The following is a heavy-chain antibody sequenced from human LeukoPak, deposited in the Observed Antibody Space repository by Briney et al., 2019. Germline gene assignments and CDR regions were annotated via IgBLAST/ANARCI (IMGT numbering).Heavy chain of an antibody. CDR3: AKAKGRAWYYYGMDV. J-gene: IGHJ6*04. CDR2: ISYDGSNK. D-gene: IGHD3-10*01. V-gene: IGHV3-30*18. CDR1: GFTFSSYG. Sequence: GRSLRLPCAASGFTFSSYGMHWVRQAPGKGLEWVAVISYDGSNKYYADSVKGRFTISRDNSKNTLYLQMNSLRAEDTAVYYCAKAKGRAWYYYGMDVWGKGTTVTVSS.